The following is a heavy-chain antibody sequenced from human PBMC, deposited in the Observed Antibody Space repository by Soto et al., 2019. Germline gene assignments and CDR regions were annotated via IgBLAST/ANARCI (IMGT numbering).Heavy chain of an antibody. D-gene: IGHD2-15*01. Sequence: QVQLVQSGAEVKKPGSSVKVSCTASGGTFSSYAISWVRQAPGQGLEWMGGIIPLFGTANYAQKCQGRVTIAADESTSTAYRELSSLRSEDTAVYYCARRYCSGGSCYLSSWGQGTLGTGSS. CDR2: IIPLFGTA. CDR1: GGTFSSYA. V-gene: IGHV1-69*01. J-gene: IGHJ1*01. CDR3: ARRYCSGGSCYLSS.